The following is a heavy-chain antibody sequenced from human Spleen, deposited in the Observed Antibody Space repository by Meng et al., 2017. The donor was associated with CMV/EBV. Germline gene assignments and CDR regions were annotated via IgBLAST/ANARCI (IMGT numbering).Heavy chain of an antibody. V-gene: IGHV3-9*01. J-gene: IGHJ4*02. CDR1: GFTFDDYA. Sequence: GGSLRLSCAASGFTFDDYAMHWVRQAPGKGLEWVSGISWNSGSIGYADSVKGRFTISRDNAKNSLYLQMNSLRAEDTAVYYCARKFETWGQGTLVTVSS. CDR2: ISWNSGSI. CDR3: ARKFET.